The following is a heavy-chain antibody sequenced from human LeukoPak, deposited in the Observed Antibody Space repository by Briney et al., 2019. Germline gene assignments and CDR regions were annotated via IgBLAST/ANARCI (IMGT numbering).Heavy chain of an antibody. CDR1: GYTFTSYD. D-gene: IGHD6-13*01. Sequence: ASVKVSCKASGYTFTSYDINWVRQATGQGLEWMGRMNPNSGNTGYAQKFQGRVTMTRNTSISTAYMELSSLRSEDTAVYYCARGWVAAAGTYGFDYWGQGTLVTVSS. CDR2: MNPNSGNT. V-gene: IGHV1-8*01. J-gene: IGHJ4*02. CDR3: ARGWVAAAGTYGFDY.